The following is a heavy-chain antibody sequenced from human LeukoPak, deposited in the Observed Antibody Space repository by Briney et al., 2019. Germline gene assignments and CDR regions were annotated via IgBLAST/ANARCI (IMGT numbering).Heavy chain of an antibody. Sequence: GGSLRLSCAASGVTVGNNYMNWVRQAPGKGLEWVSLIYSGGSTHYADSVKGRFTISRDNSKNTLYLQMNSLRAEDTAVYYCAKGPGYPVDYWGQGTLVTVSS. CDR2: IYSGGST. V-gene: IGHV3-53*01. D-gene: IGHD5-18*01. CDR3: AKGPGYPVDY. CDR1: GVTVGNNY. J-gene: IGHJ4*02.